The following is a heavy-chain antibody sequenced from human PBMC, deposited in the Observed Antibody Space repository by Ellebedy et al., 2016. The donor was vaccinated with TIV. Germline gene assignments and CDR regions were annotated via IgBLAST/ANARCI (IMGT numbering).Heavy chain of an antibody. D-gene: IGHD6-19*01. V-gene: IGHV1-69*13. CDR2: IIPIFGTA. Sequence: SVKVSXKASGGTFSSYAISWVRQAPGQGLEWMGGIIPIFGTANYAQKFQGRVTITADESTSTAYMELSSLRSEDTAVYYCARDQQWLGAYYFDYWGQGTLVTVSS. CDR1: GGTFSSYA. CDR3: ARDQQWLGAYYFDY. J-gene: IGHJ4*02.